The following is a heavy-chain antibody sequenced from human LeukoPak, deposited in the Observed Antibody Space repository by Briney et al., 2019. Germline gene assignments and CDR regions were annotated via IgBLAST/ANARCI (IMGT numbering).Heavy chain of an antibody. J-gene: IGHJ3*02. V-gene: IGHV3-48*02. D-gene: IGHD2-2*01. CDR2: ISSSGTPV. CDR3: ARGYAQNAFDI. Sequence: GGSLRLSCAASGFTFSNYRMNWVRQAPGKGLEWVSYISSSGTPVFYADSVQGRFTISRDNAKNSLSLQMSSLRDEDTAVYYCARGYAQNAFDIWGQGTMVTVSS. CDR1: GFTFSNYR.